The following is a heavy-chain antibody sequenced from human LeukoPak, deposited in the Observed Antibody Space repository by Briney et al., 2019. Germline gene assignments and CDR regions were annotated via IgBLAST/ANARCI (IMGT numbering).Heavy chain of an antibody. D-gene: IGHD2-15*01. CDR2: INPNSGGT. CDR3: ARDGGYCSGGSCYPVGMDA. CDR1: GYTFAGYY. J-gene: IGHJ6*02. V-gene: IGHV1-2*02. Sequence: ASVKVSCKASGYTFAGYYMHWVRQAPGQGLEWMGWINPNSGGTNYAQKFQGRVTMTRDTSISTAYMELSRLRSDDTAVYYCARDGGYCSGGSCYPVGMDAWGQGTTVTVSS.